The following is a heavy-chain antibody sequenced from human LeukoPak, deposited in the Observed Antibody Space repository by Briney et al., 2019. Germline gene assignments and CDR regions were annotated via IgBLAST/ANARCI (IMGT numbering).Heavy chain of an antibody. D-gene: IGHD3-16*01. CDR2: IYYSGST. J-gene: IGHJ6*02. CDR1: GGSIRNYY. CDR3: ARHFTGPGTYTPYFGMDV. Sequence: PSETLSLTSTVSGGSIRNYYCSWIRQPPGKGLEWVGYIYYSGSTSYNPSLKSRLTISVDTSKNQFSLKLSSVTAADTAVYYCARHFTGPGTYTPYFGMDVWGQGTTVTVSS. V-gene: IGHV4-59*08.